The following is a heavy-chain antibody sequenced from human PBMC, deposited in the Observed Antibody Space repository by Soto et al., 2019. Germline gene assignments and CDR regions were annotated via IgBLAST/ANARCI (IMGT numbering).Heavy chain of an antibody. CDR2: ISGSGGST. CDR3: ARGIGAAAGKDDAFDI. CDR1: GFTFSSYA. Sequence: SLRLSCAASGFTFSSYAMSWVRQAPGKGLEWVSAISGSGGSTYYADSVKGRFTISRDNSKNTLYLQMNSLRAEDTAVYYCARGIGAAAGKDDAFDIWGQGTMVTVSS. V-gene: IGHV3-23*01. D-gene: IGHD6-13*01. J-gene: IGHJ3*02.